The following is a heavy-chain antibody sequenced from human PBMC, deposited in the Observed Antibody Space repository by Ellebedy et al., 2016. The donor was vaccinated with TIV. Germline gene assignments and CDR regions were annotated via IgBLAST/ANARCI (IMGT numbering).Heavy chain of an antibody. CDR1: GDSISSYY. D-gene: IGHD3-3*01. Sequence: SETLSLTCSVSGDSISSYYWSWIRQPPGKGLEWIGYLYYSGITKYNPSLKSRVTISVDTSKNQFSLKLSSVTAADTAVYYCARHVEMEWLLSPVYGMDVWGQGTTVTVSS. V-gene: IGHV4-59*08. CDR2: LYYSGIT. CDR3: ARHVEMEWLLSPVYGMDV. J-gene: IGHJ6*02.